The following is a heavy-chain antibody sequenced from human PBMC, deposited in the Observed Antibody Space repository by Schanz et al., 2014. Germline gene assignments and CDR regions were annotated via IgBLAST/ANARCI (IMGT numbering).Heavy chain of an antibody. CDR1: GLNFDYYG. CDR3: ARDLNRCGGDCYSG. V-gene: IGHV3-33*01. D-gene: IGHD2-21*02. CDR2: IGYDGSEK. Sequence: VQLLESGGTVVQPGGSLRLSCATSGLNFDYYGMNWVRQAPGKGLEWVANIGYDGSEKYYVDSVKGRFTISRDNSKNTLYLQMNSLRAEDTAVYYCARDLNRCGGDCYSGWGQGTLVTVSS. J-gene: IGHJ4*02.